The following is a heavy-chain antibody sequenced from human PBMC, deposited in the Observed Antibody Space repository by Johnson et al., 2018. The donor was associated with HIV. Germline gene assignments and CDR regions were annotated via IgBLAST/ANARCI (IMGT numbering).Heavy chain of an antibody. D-gene: IGHD3-22*01. CDR3: ARGSQSGYYFLRAFDI. Sequence: QVQLVESGGGVVQPGGSLRLSCAASGFIFSSYGMHWVRQAPGKRLEWVAFIRYDGSNKYYAESVKGRFTISRDNAKNTLYLQLNSLRAEDTAVYYCARGSQSGYYFLRAFDIWGQGTMVTVSS. J-gene: IGHJ3*02. CDR2: IRYDGSNK. CDR1: GFIFSSYG. V-gene: IGHV3-30*02.